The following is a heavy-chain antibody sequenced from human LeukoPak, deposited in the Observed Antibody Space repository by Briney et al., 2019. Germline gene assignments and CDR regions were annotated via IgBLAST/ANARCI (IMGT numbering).Heavy chain of an antibody. CDR1: GGSISSSSYY. J-gene: IGHJ6*03. D-gene: IGHD2-2*01. CDR3: ASLRTGCSSTSCYRYYYYYYMDV. CDR2: IYYSGST. Sequence: SETLSLTCTVSGGSISSSSYYWGWIRQPLGKGLEWIGSIYYSGSTYYNPSLKSRVTISVDTSKNQFSLKLSSVTAADTAVYYCASLRTGCSSTSCYRYYYYYYMDVWGKGTTVTVSS. V-gene: IGHV4-39*07.